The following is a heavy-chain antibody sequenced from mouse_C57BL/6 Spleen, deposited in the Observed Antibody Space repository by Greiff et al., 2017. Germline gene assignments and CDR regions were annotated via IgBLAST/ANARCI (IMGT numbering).Heavy chain of an antibody. D-gene: IGHD1-1*01. J-gene: IGHJ4*01. CDR2: SRNKANDYTT. V-gene: IGHV7-1*01. CDR1: GFTFSDFY. CDR3: ARDSYYYGSSLAMDY. Sequence: EVMLVESGGGLVQSGRSLRLSCATSGFTFSDFYMEWVRQAPGKGLEWIAASRNKANDYTTEYSASVKGRFIVSRDTSQSILYLQMNALRAEDTAIYYCARDSYYYGSSLAMDYWGQGTSVTVSS.